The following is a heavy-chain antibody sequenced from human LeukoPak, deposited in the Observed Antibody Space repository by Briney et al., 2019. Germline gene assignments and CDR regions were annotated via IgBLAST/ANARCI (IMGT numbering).Heavy chain of an antibody. Sequence: GGSLRLSCAASGFTFSSYWMNWVRQAPGKGLEWVSAISGSGGSTYYADSVKGRFTISRDNSKNTLYLQMNSLRAEDTAVYYCAKGLSPLQLADAFDIWGQGTMVTVSS. CDR1: GFTFSSYW. V-gene: IGHV3-23*01. CDR2: ISGSGGST. J-gene: IGHJ3*02. D-gene: IGHD5-18*01. CDR3: AKGLSPLQLADAFDI.